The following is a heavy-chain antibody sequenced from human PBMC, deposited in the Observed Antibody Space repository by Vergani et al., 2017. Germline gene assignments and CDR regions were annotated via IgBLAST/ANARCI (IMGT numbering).Heavy chain of an antibody. CDR2: IYYSGST. V-gene: IGHV4-59*01. CDR1: GGSISSYY. D-gene: IGHD5-24*01. Sequence: QVQLQESGPGLVKPSETLSLTCTVSGGSISSYYWSWIRQPPGKGLEWIGYIYYSGSTNYNPSLKSRVTISVDTSKNQFSLKLSSVTAADTAVYYCARAGWLLAFDFWGQGTLVTVSS. CDR3: ARAGWLLAFDF. J-gene: IGHJ4*02.